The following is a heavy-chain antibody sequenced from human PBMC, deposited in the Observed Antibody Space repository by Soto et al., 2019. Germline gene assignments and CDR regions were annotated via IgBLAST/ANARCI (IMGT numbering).Heavy chain of an antibody. Sequence: VQLVESGGGVVQPGRSLRLSCAASGFTFSSYAMSWVRQAPGKGLEWVSAISGSGGSTYYADSVKGRFTISRDNSKNTLYLQMNSLRAEDTAVYYCAKDRPIVVVVAATPSYYGMDVWGQGTTVTVSS. V-gene: IGHV3-23*04. D-gene: IGHD2-15*01. CDR2: ISGSGGST. CDR1: GFTFSSYA. J-gene: IGHJ6*02. CDR3: AKDRPIVVVVAATPSYYGMDV.